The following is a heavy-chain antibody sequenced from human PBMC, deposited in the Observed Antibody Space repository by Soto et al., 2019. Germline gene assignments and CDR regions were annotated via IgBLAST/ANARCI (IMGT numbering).Heavy chain of an antibody. V-gene: IGHV4-31*03. J-gene: IGHJ3*02. CDR1: GGSISSGGYY. D-gene: IGHD3-10*01. CDR2: IYYSGST. Sequence: SETLSLTCTVSGGSISSGGYYWSWIRQHPGKGLEWIGYIYYSGSTYYNPSLKSRVTISVDTSKNQFPLKLSSVTAADTAVYYCARFYMVRGVMGAFDIWGQGTMVTVS. CDR3: ARFYMVRGVMGAFDI.